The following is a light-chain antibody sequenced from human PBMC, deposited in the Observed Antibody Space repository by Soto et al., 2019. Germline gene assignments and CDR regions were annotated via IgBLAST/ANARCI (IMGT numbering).Light chain of an antibody. Sequence: DIQMTQSPSSLSTSVGDRVTITCRASQGIRNDLAWYQQKPGKAPKRLIYDASSLQSGVPSRFSGSGSGTEFTLTISNLQPEDFATYNCLQHNNYPPITFGQGTRLEIK. CDR2: DAS. CDR1: QGIRND. CDR3: LQHNNYPPIT. J-gene: IGKJ5*01. V-gene: IGKV1-17*02.